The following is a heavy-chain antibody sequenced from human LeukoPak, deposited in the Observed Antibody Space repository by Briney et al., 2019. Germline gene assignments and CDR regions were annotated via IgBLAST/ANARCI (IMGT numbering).Heavy chain of an antibody. J-gene: IGHJ4*02. CDR2: IYTSGST. CDR1: GGSISSGSYY. D-gene: IGHD3-3*01. V-gene: IGHV4-61*02. CDR3: ARGRNPTYYDFWSGYYGPTAYPFDY. Sequence: ASETLSLTCTVSGGSISSGSYYWSWIRQPAGKGLEWIGRIYTSGSTNYNPSLKSRVTISVDTSKNQFSLKLSSVTAADTAVYYCARGRNPTYYDFWSGYYGPTAYPFDYWGQGTLVTVSS.